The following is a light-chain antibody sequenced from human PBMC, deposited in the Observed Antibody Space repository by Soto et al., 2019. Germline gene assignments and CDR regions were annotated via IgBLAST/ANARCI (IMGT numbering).Light chain of an antibody. CDR3: QQYNSSPLT. Sequence: DIQMTQSPSTLYASVGDRVTITCRASQSIGASLAWFQQKPGKAPNHLIYKASSLESGVPSRFSGSGSGTEFTLTISTLQPDDFATYYCQQYNSSPLTFGGGTKVEIK. J-gene: IGKJ4*01. V-gene: IGKV1-5*03. CDR1: QSIGAS. CDR2: KAS.